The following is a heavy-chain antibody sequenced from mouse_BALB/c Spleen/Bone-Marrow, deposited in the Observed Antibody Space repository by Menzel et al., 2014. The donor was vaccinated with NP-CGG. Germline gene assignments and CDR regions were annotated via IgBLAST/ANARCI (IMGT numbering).Heavy chain of an antibody. D-gene: IGHD2-3*01. CDR2: IWSGGST. CDR3: ARNNGGYYSWFAY. J-gene: IGHJ3*01. CDR1: GFSLTSYG. Sequence: QVQLKESGPGLVQPSQSLSITCTASGFSLTSYGVHWVRQSPGKGLEWLGVIWSGGSTDYNAAFISRLSISKDNSKSQVFFKMNSLQSNDTAIYYCARNNGGYYSWFAYWGQGTLVTVSA. V-gene: IGHV2-2*03.